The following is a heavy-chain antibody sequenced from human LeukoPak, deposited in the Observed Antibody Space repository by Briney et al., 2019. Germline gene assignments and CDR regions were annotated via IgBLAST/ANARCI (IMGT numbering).Heavy chain of an antibody. CDR3: ARDLRCQLPGASRSCHRAFDI. CDR1: GGSVSSGSYY. CDR2: IYYSGST. Sequence: SETLSLTCTVSGGSVSSGSYYWSWIRQPPGKGLEWIGYIYYSGSTNYNPSLKSRVTISVDTSKNQFSLKLSSVTAADTAVYYCARDLRCQLPGASRSCHRAFDIWGQGTMVTVSS. D-gene: IGHD2-2*01. V-gene: IGHV4-61*01. J-gene: IGHJ3*02.